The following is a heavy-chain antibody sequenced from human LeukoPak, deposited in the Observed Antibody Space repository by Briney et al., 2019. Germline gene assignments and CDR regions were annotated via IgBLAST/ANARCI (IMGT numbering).Heavy chain of an antibody. J-gene: IGHJ4*02. D-gene: IGHD3-22*01. CDR3: ASLSYDTSGYWPDYFDH. CDR2: IYYSGST. Sequence: KPSETLSLTCTVSGGSISSYYWSWIRQPPGKGLEWIGYIYYSGSTKYSPSLKSRVTISVDTSKTHFSLKLRSVTAADTAVYYCASLSYDTSGYWPDYFDHWGQGTLVTVSS. CDR1: GGSISSYY. V-gene: IGHV4-59*08.